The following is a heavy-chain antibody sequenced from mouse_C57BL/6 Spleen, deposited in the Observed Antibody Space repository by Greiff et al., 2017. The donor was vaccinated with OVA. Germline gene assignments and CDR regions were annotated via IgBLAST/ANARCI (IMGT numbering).Heavy chain of an antibody. CDR1: GYSFTDYN. D-gene: IGHD2-14*01. V-gene: IGHV1-39*01. CDR3: ARGGRYHSMDY. Sequence: EVKLMESGPELVKPGASVKISCKASGYSFTDYNMNWVKQSNGKSLEWIGVINPNYGTTSYNQKFKGKATLTVDQSSSTAYMQRNSLTSEYSAVYYCARGGRYHSMDYWGQGTSVTVSS. J-gene: IGHJ4*01. CDR2: INPNYGTT.